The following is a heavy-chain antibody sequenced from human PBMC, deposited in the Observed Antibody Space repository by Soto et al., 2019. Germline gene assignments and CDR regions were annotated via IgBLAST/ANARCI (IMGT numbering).Heavy chain of an antibody. D-gene: IGHD3-22*01. J-gene: IGHJ4*02. CDR1: GFTFSSYA. CDR2: ISYDGSKK. CDR3: ARDRDTMIVE. Sequence: QVQLVESGGGVVQPGRSLRLSCAASGFTFSSYAMHWVRQAPGKGLEWVAVISYDGSKKYYADSVKGRFTISRDNSKNTLYLQMNSLRAEDTAVYYCARDRDTMIVEWGQGTLVTVSA. V-gene: IGHV3-30-3*01.